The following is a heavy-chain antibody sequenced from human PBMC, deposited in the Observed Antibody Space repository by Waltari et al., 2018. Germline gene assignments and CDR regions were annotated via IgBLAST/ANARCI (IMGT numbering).Heavy chain of an antibody. CDR3: ARDQAHMVQDENWFDP. CDR2: INAGNGNT. V-gene: IGHV1-3*01. D-gene: IGHD3-10*01. Sequence: QVQLVPSGAEVKKPGASVKDPCKASGYTFTSSAMHWVRQAPGKRLEWMGGINAGNGNTKYSQKFQGRVTITRDTAASTAYMELSSLRSEDTAVYYCARDQAHMVQDENWFDPWGQGTLVTVSS. CDR1: GYTFTSSA. J-gene: IGHJ5*02.